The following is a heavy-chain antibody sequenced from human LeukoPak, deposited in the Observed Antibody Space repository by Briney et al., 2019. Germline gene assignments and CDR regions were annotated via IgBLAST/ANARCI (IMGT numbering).Heavy chain of an antibody. CDR1: GGSISSGGYS. CDR2: IYHSGST. V-gene: IGHV4-30-2*01. D-gene: IGHD2-15*01. Sequence: SETLSLTCAVSGGSISSGGYSWSWIRQPPGTGLEWIGYIYHSGSTYYNPSLKSRVTIPVDRSKNQFSLKLSSVTAADTAVYYCASFVVVVAAFDYRGQGTLVTVSS. J-gene: IGHJ4*02. CDR3: ASFVVVVAAFDY.